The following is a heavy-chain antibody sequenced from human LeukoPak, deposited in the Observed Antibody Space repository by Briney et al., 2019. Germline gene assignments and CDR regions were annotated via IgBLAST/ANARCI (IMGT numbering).Heavy chain of an antibody. CDR1: GYTFTTYA. CDR2: IDTSTGNP. D-gene: IGHD6-13*01. CDR3: ARDNYGAEEGIGSSLVWLDP. J-gene: IGHJ5*02. Sequence: ASVKVSCKVSGYTFTTYAINWVRQAPGQGLEWMGWIDTSTGNPTYAQGFTEQFVFSLDTSVNTAYLQINSLKAEDTAMYYCARDNYGAEEGIGSSLVWLDPWGQGTLVTVSS. V-gene: IGHV7-4-1*02.